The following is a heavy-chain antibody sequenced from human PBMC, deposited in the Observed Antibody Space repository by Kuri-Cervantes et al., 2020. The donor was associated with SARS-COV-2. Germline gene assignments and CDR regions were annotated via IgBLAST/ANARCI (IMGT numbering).Heavy chain of an antibody. CDR3: ASPYSSSWREVGVDY. D-gene: IGHD6-13*01. CDR1: GFTFSSYA. J-gene: IGHJ4*02. CDR2: ISYDGSNK. Sequence: GESLKISCAASGFTFSSYAMHWVRQAPGKGLEWVAVISYDGSNKYYADSVKGRLTISRDNSKNTLYLQMNSLRAEDTAVYYCASPYSSSWREVGVDYWGQGTLVTVSS. V-gene: IGHV3-30-3*01.